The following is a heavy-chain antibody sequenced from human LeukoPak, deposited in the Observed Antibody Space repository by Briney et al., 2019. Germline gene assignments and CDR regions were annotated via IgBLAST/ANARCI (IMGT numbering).Heavy chain of an antibody. CDR1: GFTFNYW. V-gene: IGHV3-74*01. J-gene: IGHJ3*01. CDR3: VRESTFGGNSRGTFDF. CDR2: MDGDGSIT. Sequence: GGSLRLSCAASGFTFNYWMHWVRQAPGKGLVWLSRMDGDGSITNYADSVKGRFTISRDNAKNTLYLQMNSVRVEDTAMYYCVRESTFGGNSRGTFDFWGQGTMVTVSS. D-gene: IGHD4-23*01.